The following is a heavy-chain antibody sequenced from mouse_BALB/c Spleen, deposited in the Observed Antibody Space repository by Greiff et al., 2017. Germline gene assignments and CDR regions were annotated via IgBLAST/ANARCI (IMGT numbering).Heavy chain of an antibody. CDR3: ARSYVGYYPYAMDY. CDR2: ISSGSSTI. Sequence: EVHLVESGGGLVQPGGSRKLSCAASGFTFSSFGMHWVRQAPEKGLEWVAYISSGSSTIYYADTVKGRFTIPRDNPKNTLFLQMTSLRSEDTAMYYCARSYVGYYPYAMDYWGQGTSVTVSS. CDR1: GFTFSSFG. V-gene: IGHV5-17*02. D-gene: IGHD2-3*01. J-gene: IGHJ4*01.